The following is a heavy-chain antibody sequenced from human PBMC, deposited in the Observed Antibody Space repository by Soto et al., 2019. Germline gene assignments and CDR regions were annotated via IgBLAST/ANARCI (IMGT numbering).Heavy chain of an antibody. CDR1: VYTLTELS. V-gene: IGHV1-24*01. CDR2: FDPEDGET. CDR3: ATAGALVVPADIRGKGNWFDP. J-gene: IGHJ5*02. Sequence: SGKVSCKVSVYTLTELSMHWVRQAPGKGLEWMRGFDPEDGETIYAQKFQGRVTMTEDTSTDTAYMELSSLRSEDTAVYYCATAGALVVPADIRGKGNWFDPWGQGTLVTGSS. D-gene: IGHD2-2*02.